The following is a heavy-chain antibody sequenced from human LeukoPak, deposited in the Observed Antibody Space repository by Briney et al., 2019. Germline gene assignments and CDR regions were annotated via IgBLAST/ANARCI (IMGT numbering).Heavy chain of an antibody. D-gene: IGHD3-9*01. Sequence: GGSLRLSCSASGFTFSSCAMHWVRQAPGKGLEYVSAISSNGGSTYYADSVKGRFTISRDNSKNTLYLQMSSLRAEDTAVYYCVKGDYDILTGYYRNWGQGTLVTVSS. J-gene: IGHJ4*02. CDR2: ISSNGGST. CDR3: VKGDYDILTGYYRN. CDR1: GFTFSSCA. V-gene: IGHV3-64D*06.